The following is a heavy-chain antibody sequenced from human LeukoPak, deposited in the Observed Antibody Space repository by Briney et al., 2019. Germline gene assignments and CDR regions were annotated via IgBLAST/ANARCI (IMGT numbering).Heavy chain of an antibody. D-gene: IGHD2-15*01. CDR3: ASRHCSGGGCYFAGADPFDY. J-gene: IGHJ4*02. CDR2: ISSTGGST. CDR1: GFTFSSYA. V-gene: IGHV3-23*01. Sequence: GGSPRLSCAGSGFTFSSYAMSWVRQAPGKGLEWVSVISSTGGSTFYADSVKGRFTISRDNSKSTMFLQMNSLRAEDTAVYYCASRHCSGGGCYFAGADPFDYWGQGTLVTVSS.